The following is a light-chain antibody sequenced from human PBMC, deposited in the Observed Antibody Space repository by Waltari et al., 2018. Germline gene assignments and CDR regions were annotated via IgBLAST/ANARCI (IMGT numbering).Light chain of an antibody. CDR1: SSDVGAYNF. CDR3: SSYTTPFSYV. V-gene: IGLV2-14*01. CDR2: EVR. J-gene: IGLJ1*01. Sequence: QSALTQPASVSGSPGQSITISCTGTSSDVGAYNFVSWYQQHPGQFPKLMIHEVRKLPPEISHRCSGAKSVNTASLTISGLQPEDEADYYCSSYTTPFSYVFGTGTKVTVL.